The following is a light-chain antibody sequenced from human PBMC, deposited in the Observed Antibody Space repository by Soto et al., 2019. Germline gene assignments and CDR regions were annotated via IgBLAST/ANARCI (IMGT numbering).Light chain of an antibody. V-gene: IGKV3-20*01. CDR3: QQYGSLPET. J-gene: IGKJ1*01. Sequence: EIVLTQSPGTLSLSPGERATLSCRASQSVRSDYLAWSQQKPGQAPRLLIYDASSRATGIPDRFSGSGSGTDFTLTISRIEPEDFAVYFCQQYGSLPETFGQGTKVEIK. CDR2: DAS. CDR1: QSVRSDY.